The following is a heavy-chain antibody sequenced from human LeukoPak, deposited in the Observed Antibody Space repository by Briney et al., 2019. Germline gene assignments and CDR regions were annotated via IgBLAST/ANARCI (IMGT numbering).Heavy chain of an antibody. CDR3: AKTYSSSWYSLDAFDI. J-gene: IGHJ3*02. V-gene: IGHV3-23*01. CDR1: GFTVSSKY. CDR2: ISGSGGST. D-gene: IGHD6-13*01. Sequence: GGSLRLSCAASGFTVSSKYMGWVRQAPGKGLEWVSAISGSGGSTYYADSVKGRFTISRDNSKNTLYLQMNSLRAEDTAVYYCAKTYSSSWYSLDAFDIWGQGTMVTVSS.